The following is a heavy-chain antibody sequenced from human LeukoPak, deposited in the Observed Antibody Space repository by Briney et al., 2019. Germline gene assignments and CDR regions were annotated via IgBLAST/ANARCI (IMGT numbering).Heavy chain of an antibody. V-gene: IGHV1-18*04. D-gene: IGHD2-2*01. CDR2: ISAYNGNT. J-gene: IGHJ6*02. CDR3: ARGDCSSTSCYDFYYYGMDV. Sequence: ASVKVSCKASGYTFTSYGISWVRQAPGQGLEWMGWISAYNGNTNYAQKLQGRVTMTTDTSTSTAYMELRSLRSEDTAVYYCARGDCSSTSCYDFYYYGMDVWGQGTTVTVSS. CDR1: GYTFTSYG.